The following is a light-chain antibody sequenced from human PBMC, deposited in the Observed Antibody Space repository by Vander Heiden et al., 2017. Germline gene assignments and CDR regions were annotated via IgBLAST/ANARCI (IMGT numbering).Light chain of an antibody. CDR1: QSVTSKY. V-gene: IGKV3-20*01. CDR2: GAS. J-gene: IGKJ3*01. Sequence: EILLTHSPASLSLSPGDRATLSCRASQSVTSKYLSWYQQKPGQGPRLLISGASSRASGIPDRFSGSGSGTEFTLTISRLEPEDFAVYYCQQYGSSPSTFGPGTKVDIK. CDR3: QQYGSSPST.